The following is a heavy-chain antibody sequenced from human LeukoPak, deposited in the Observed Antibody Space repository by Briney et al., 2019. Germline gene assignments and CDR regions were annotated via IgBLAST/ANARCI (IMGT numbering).Heavy chain of an antibody. Sequence: PGGSLRLSCAASGFTFSSYAMSWVRQAPGKGLEWVSAISGSGGSTYYADSVKGRFTTSRDNSKNTLYLQMNSLRAEDTAVYYCAKDPRVGSRVATPCHWGQGTLVTVSS. CDR1: GFTFSSYA. CDR3: AKDPRVGSRVATPCH. J-gene: IGHJ4*02. D-gene: IGHD5-24*01. V-gene: IGHV3-23*01. CDR2: ISGSGGST.